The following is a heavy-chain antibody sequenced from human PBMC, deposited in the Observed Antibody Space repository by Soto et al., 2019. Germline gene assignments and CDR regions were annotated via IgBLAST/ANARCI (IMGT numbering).Heavy chain of an antibody. CDR2: ISTYSGDT. CDR1: GYTFFTYD. V-gene: IGHV1-18*01. J-gene: IGHJ5*02. D-gene: IGHD5-12*01. Sequence: AAGKVSCKASGYTFFTYDISWVRQAPGQGLEWMGWISTYSGDTKYAQKFQGRVTMTTDTSTTTAYLELRSLRSDDTAVYYCARHHGPTTSENWFDPWGQGTLVTVSS. CDR3: ARHHGPTTSENWFDP.